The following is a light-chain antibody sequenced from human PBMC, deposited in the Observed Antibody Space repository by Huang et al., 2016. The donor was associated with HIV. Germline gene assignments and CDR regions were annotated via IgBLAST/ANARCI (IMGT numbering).Light chain of an antibody. CDR3: QQYNNGPPWT. CDR2: SAS. J-gene: IGKJ1*01. V-gene: IGKV3-15*01. Sequence: EIVMTQSPATLSVTPGEGATLSCRGTQSVSVNLAWYQQKPGQAPRLLIHSASTRATGIPVRFSGGGSGTEFTLTISRLQSEDSAVYYCQQYNNGPPWTFGQGTKVEIK. CDR1: QSVSVN.